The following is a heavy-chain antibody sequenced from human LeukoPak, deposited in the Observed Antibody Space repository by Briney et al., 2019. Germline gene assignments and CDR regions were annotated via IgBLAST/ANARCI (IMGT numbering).Heavy chain of an antibody. V-gene: IGHV3-23*01. CDR1: GFTFRTYA. Sequence: GGSLRLSCGASGFTFRTYAMSWVRQAPGKGLEWVSGISDGGGRTFYAESVKGRFTVSRDNSKNTLYLRMNSLRAEDTAVYYCARDRWSSTSCYDRWGQGTLVTVSS. J-gene: IGHJ4*02. CDR3: ARDRWSSTSCYDR. D-gene: IGHD2-2*01. CDR2: ISDGGGRT.